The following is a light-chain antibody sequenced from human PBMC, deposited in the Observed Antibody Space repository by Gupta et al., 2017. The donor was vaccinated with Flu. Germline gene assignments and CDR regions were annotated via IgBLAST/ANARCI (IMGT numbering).Light chain of an antibody. CDR2: KDT. V-gene: IGLV3-25*02. CDR1: AFPIQF. CDR3: QSADRTGTFVV. J-gene: IGLJ2*01. Sequence: SHELTQPPSVSVSPGQTAKITCSGGAFPIQFAYWYQQKPGQAPVLMIFKDTERPPGSPERFSGSSSGTTATLTINEVQAEDEADYYCQSADRTGTFVVFGAGTKL.